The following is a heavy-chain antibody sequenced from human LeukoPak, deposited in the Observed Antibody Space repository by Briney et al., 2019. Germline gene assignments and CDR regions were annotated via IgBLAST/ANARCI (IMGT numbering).Heavy chain of an antibody. CDR1: GGSISSHY. CDR2: IYYSGST. V-gene: IGHV4-59*11. D-gene: IGHD3-22*01. CDR3: ARLILSSGASRWFDP. J-gene: IGHJ5*02. Sequence: SETLSLTCTVSGGSISSHYWSWIRQPPGKGLEWIGYIYYSGSTNYNPSLKSRVTISVDTSKDQFSLKLSSVTAADTAVYYCARLILSSGASRWFDPWGQGTLVTVSS.